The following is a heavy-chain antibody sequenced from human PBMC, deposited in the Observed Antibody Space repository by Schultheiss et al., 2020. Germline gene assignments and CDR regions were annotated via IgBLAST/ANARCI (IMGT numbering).Heavy chain of an antibody. CDR2: IYYSGST. Sequence: SETLSLTCTVSGGSISSGGYYWSWIRQPPGKGLEWIGSIYYSGSTYYNPSLKSRVTISVDTSKNQFSLKLSSVTAADTAVYYCASDPPYCSGGSCYSQYYFDYWGQGTLVTVSS. V-gene: IGHV4-39*07. CDR1: GGSISSGGYY. CDR3: ASDPPYCSGGSCYSQYYFDY. D-gene: IGHD2-15*01. J-gene: IGHJ4*02.